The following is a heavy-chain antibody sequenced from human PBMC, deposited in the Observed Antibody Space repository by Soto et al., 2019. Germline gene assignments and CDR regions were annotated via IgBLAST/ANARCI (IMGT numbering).Heavy chain of an antibody. D-gene: IGHD1-26*01. CDR2: IYHGGNI. J-gene: IGHJ5*02. V-gene: IGHV4-4*02. CDR3: ARESVGATSSWFDP. Sequence: SETLSLTCAVSGDSINSTDWWNWVRQSPGKGLEWIGEIYHGGNIYYNPSLKSRVTISMDKSKNQFSLKLSSVTAADTAVYYCARESVGATSSWFDPWGQGTLVTVS. CDR1: GDSINSTDW.